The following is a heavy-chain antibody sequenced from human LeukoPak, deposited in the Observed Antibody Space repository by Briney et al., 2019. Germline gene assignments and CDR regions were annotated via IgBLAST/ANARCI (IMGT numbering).Heavy chain of an antibody. V-gene: IGHV4-34*01. CDR3: ARNRRPYYYGSGSYWFDY. J-gene: IGHJ4*02. D-gene: IGHD3-10*01. CDR1: GGSFSGYY. Sequence: SETLSLTCAVYGGSFSGYYWSWIRQPPGKGLEWIGEINHSGSTNYNPSLKSRVTISVDTSKNQFSLKLSSVTAADTAVYYCARNRRPYYYGSGSYWFDYWGQGTLVTVSS. CDR2: INHSGST.